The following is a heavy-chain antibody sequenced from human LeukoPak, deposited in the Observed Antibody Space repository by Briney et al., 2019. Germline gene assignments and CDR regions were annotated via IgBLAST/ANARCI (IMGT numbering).Heavy chain of an antibody. CDR2: IYHSGST. CDR3: ARWESISSTYAFDI. Sequence: SQTLSLTCTVSGGSISSGGYYWSWIWQPPGKGLEWIGYIYHSGSTYYNPSLKSRVTISVDRSKNQFSLTLRSVTAADTALYYCARWESISSTYAFDIWGQGTMVTVSS. V-gene: IGHV4-30-2*01. J-gene: IGHJ3*02. D-gene: IGHD2-2*01. CDR1: GGSISSGGYY.